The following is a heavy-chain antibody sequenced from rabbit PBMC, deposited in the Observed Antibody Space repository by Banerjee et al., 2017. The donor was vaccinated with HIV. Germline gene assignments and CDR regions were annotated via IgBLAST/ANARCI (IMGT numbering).Heavy chain of an antibody. CDR1: GFSFSSSYW. CDR3: ARDLAGVVGWNLNL. CDR2: IYVGSSGST. D-gene: IGHD4-1*01. V-gene: IGHV1S45*01. J-gene: IGHJ4*01. Sequence: EESGGGLVQPEGSLTLTCTSSGFSFSSSYWICWVRQAPGKGLEWIGCIYVGSSGSTYYANWAKGRFTISKTSSTTVTLQMTSLTAADTATYFCARDLAGVVGWNLNLWGPGTLVTVS.